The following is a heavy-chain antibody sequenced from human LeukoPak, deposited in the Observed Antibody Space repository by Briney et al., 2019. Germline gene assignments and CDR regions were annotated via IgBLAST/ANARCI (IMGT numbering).Heavy chain of an antibody. Sequence: GGSLRLSCAASGFTFSSYAMSWVRQAPGKGPEWVSAISGSGGSTYYADSVKGRSTISRDNSKNTLYLQVNSLRAEDTAVYYCAKDQGITIFGVVKGAFDIWGQGTMVTVSS. CDR2: ISGSGGST. V-gene: IGHV3-23*01. J-gene: IGHJ3*02. D-gene: IGHD3-3*01. CDR3: AKDQGITIFGVVKGAFDI. CDR1: GFTFSSYA.